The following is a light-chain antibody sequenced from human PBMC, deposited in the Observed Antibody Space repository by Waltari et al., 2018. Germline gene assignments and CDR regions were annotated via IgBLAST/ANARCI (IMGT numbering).Light chain of an antibody. Sequence: SSELTQDPAVSVALGQTVRLTCQGDSINTSYASWYQLKPGQAPVLVIYGKDKRPSGIPDRISGYSSGTTSSLTITGAQAEDEADYYCSSRNGRANQVVFAGGTKVTVL. CDR1: SINTSY. J-gene: IGLJ3*02. CDR2: GKD. CDR3: SSRNGRANQVV. V-gene: IGLV3-19*01.